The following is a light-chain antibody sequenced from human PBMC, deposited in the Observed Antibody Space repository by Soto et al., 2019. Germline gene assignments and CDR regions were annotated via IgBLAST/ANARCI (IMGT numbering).Light chain of an antibody. CDR1: QGIGND. V-gene: IGKV1-17*01. J-gene: IGKJ1*01. CDR2: ATS. Sequence: TQSPSSLSASVGDRVTITCRASQGIGNDLGWYQQKPGKAPKRLIYATSSLQSGVPSRFSGSGSGTEFTLTINSLQPEDFATYYCLQHNTYPRTFGQGT. CDR3: LQHNTYPRT.